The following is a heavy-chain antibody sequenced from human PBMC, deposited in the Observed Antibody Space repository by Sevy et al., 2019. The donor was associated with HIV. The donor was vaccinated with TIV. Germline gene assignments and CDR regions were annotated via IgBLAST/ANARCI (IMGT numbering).Heavy chain of an antibody. J-gene: IGHJ4*01. CDR2: VYHDGAI. Sequence: SETLSLTCGVSRGHISNRNWWSWIRQSPGKGLEFIGEVYHDGAINYNPALRSRVTISVDNSKNLFSLKLTSVTAADTAVYYCARGMGGADYWGQGILVTVSS. CDR1: RGHISNRNW. V-gene: IGHV4-4*02. CDR3: ARGMGGADY. D-gene: IGHD3-16*01.